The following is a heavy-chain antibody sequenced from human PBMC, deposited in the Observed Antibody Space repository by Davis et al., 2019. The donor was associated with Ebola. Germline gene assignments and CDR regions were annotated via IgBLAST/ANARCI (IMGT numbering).Heavy chain of an antibody. CDR2: IYLGDSDT. CDR3: ARQSSSWFNYFDY. V-gene: IGHV5-51*01. J-gene: IGHJ4*02. Sequence: QVSCKGSGYSFTSYWIGWVRQMPGKGLEWMGIIYLGDSDTRYSPSFQGQVTISADKSISTAYLQWSSLKASDTAMYYCARQSSSWFNYFDYWGQGTLVTVSS. D-gene: IGHD6-13*01. CDR1: GYSFTSYW.